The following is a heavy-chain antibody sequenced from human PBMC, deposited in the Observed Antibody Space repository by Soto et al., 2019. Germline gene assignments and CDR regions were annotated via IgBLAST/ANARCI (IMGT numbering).Heavy chain of an antibody. CDR2: ISGSGGST. J-gene: IGHJ6*02. Sequence: GGSLRLSCAASGFTFSSYAMSWVRQAPGKGLEWVSAISGSGGSTYYADSVKGRFTISRDNSKNTLYLQMNSLRAEDTAVYYCAKDRYGSGSYIVYYYYGMDVWGQGTTVTVSS. CDR3: AKDRYGSGSYIVYYYYGMDV. D-gene: IGHD3-10*01. V-gene: IGHV3-23*01. CDR1: GFTFSSYA.